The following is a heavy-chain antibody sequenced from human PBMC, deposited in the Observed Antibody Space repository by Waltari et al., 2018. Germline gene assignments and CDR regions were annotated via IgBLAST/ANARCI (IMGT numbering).Heavy chain of an antibody. CDR3: ARVPLSRYYFDY. Sequence: QLQLQESGPGLVKPSETLSLTCTVSGGSISSSSYYWGWIRQPPGKGLEWIGSIYYSGSTYYNPSLKSRVTISVDTSKNQFSLKPSSVTAADTAVYYCARVPLSRYYFDYWGQGTLVTVSS. J-gene: IGHJ4*02. V-gene: IGHV4-39*07. CDR1: GGSISSSSYY. CDR2: IYYSGST.